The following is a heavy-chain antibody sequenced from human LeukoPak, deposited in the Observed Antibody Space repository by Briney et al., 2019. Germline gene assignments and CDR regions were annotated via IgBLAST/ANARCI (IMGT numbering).Heavy chain of an antibody. CDR3: AKQQQLGFDY. J-gene: IGHJ4*02. CDR1: GFTFISYG. Sequence: QAGGSLRLSCAASGFTFISYGMHWVRQAPGKGLEWVAVISFDGSDKYYADSVKGRFTISRDNSKNTLYLQMDSLRAEDTAVYYCAKQQQLGFDYWGQGTLVTVFS. D-gene: IGHD6-13*01. V-gene: IGHV3-30*18. CDR2: ISFDGSDK.